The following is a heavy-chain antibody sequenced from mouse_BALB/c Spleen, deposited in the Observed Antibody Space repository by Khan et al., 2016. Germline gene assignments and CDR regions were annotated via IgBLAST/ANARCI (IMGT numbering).Heavy chain of an antibody. Sequence: EVQLQESGPELEKPGASVKISCKASGYSFTGYNMNWVKQSNGKSLEWIGNIDPYYGGISYNQKFKGKATLTVDKSSSTAYMQLKSLTSGDSAVYYCARSGYGSSYAMDYWGQGTSVTVSS. CDR2: IDPYYGGI. J-gene: IGHJ4*01. CDR1: GYSFTGYN. CDR3: ARSGYGSSYAMDY. V-gene: IGHV1-39*01. D-gene: IGHD1-1*01.